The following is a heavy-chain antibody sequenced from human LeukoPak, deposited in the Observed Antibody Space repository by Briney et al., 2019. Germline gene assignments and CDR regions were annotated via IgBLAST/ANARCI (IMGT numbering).Heavy chain of an antibody. V-gene: IGHV1-2*02. J-gene: IGHJ6*03. CDR3: ARVGSVTDYYYYYMDA. CDR1: GYTFTGYY. Sequence: ASVKVSCKASGYTFTGYYMHWVRQAPGQGLEWMGWINPNSGGTNYAQKFQGRVTMTRDTSISTAYMELSRLRSDDTAVYYCARVGSVTDYYYYYMDAWGKGTTVTVSS. CDR2: INPNSGGT. D-gene: IGHD2-15*01.